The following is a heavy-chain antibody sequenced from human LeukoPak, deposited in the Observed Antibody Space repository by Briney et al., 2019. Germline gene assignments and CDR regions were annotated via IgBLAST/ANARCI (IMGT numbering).Heavy chain of an antibody. D-gene: IGHD4-17*01. CDR2: INPNSGGT. CDR3: ARVYDYGDYGANDAFDI. J-gene: IGHJ3*02. V-gene: IGHV1-2*02. Sequence: RRASVKVSCKASGYIFTGYYMHWVRQAPGQGLEWMGWINPNSGGTNYAQKFQGRVTMTRDTSISTAYMELSRLRSDDTAVYYCARVYDYGDYGANDAFDIWGQGTMVTVSS. CDR1: GYIFTGYY.